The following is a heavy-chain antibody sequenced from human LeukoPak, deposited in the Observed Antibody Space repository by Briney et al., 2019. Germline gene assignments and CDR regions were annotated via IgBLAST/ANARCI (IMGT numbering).Heavy chain of an antibody. V-gene: IGHV3-53*01. J-gene: IGHJ4*02. D-gene: IGHD6-19*01. CDR2: IYSGGST. CDR1: GFTVSSNY. CDR3: ARGVDSSGWYGGPFDY. Sequence: GGSLRLSRAASGFTVSSNYMSWVRQAPGKGLEWVSVIYSGGSTYYADSVKGRFTISRDNSKNTLYLQMNSLRAEDTAVYYCARGVDSSGWYGGPFDYWGQGTLVTVSS.